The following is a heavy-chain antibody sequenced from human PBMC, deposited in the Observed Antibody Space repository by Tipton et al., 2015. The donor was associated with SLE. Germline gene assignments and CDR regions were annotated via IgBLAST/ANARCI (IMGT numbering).Heavy chain of an antibody. CDR3: VRDQYYYDSDNSPPLDS. J-gene: IGHJ4*02. CDR2: IYYSGST. D-gene: IGHD3-22*01. V-gene: IGHV4-59*12. Sequence: TLSLTCTVSGDSISSYYWSWIRQPPGKGLEWIGYIYYSGSTNSNPSLKSRVTISIDTSKNQFSLRLSSVTAADTAIYYCVRDQYYYDSDNSPPLDSWGQGTLVTVSS. CDR1: GDSISSYY.